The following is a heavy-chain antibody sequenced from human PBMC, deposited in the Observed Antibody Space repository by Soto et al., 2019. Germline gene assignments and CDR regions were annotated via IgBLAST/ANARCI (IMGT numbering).Heavy chain of an antibody. J-gene: IGHJ3*02. CDR2: ISASDSNT. CDR3: ARDRRGDYVYDGFDM. D-gene: IGHD4-17*01. V-gene: IGHV3-23*01. CDR1: GCTCTTYA. Sequence: VGSLRLSCASSGCTCTTYAMSWVRQATGKGLEWVSVISASDSNTKYADSVKGRFTISRDNSWNTLYLQMDSLRAEDTAVYYCARDRRGDYVYDGFDMWGQGTVVTVS.